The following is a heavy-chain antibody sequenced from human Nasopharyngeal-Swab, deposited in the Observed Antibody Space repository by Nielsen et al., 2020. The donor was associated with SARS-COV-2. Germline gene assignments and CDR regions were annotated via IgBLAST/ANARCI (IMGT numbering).Heavy chain of an antibody. CDR2: INPSGDTA. J-gene: IGHJ4*02. CDR3: AREDIVGPLLDY. Sequence: ASVKVSCKASGYTFSRYYMYWVRQAPGQGLEWMGIINPSGDTASYAQKFQGRVTMTRDTSTSTVYMELSSLRSEDTAVYYCAREDIVGPLLDYWGQGTLVTVSS. D-gene: IGHD1-26*01. V-gene: IGHV1-46*01. CDR1: GYTFSRYY.